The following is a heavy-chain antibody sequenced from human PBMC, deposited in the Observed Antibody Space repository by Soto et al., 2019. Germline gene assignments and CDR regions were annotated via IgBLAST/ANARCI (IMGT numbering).Heavy chain of an antibody. CDR2: IWYDGSNK. CDR1: GFTFSSYG. Sequence: QVQLVESGGGVVQPGRSLRLSCAASGFTFSSYGMHWVRQAPGKGLEWVAGIWYDGSNKYYADSVKGRFTISRDNSKNTLYLQMNSLRAEDTAVYYCARDSSSSWYYYYGMDVWGQGTTVTVSS. CDR3: ARDSSSSWYYYYGMDV. D-gene: IGHD6-13*01. V-gene: IGHV3-33*01. J-gene: IGHJ6*02.